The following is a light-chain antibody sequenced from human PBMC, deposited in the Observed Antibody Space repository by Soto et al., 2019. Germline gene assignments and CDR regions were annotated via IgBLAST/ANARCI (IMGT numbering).Light chain of an antibody. CDR1: QSISSW. Sequence: DIQMTQSPSTLSASVGDRVTITCRASQSISSWLAWYQQKPGKAPKLLIYDASSLESGVTSRFSVSGSGTEFTLTISSLQPDDFATYYCQQYNSYLLTFGGGTKVEIK. V-gene: IGKV1-5*01. J-gene: IGKJ4*01. CDR3: QQYNSYLLT. CDR2: DAS.